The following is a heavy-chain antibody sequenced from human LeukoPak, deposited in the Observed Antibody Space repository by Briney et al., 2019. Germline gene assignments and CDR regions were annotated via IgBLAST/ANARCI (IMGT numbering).Heavy chain of an antibody. D-gene: IGHD3-10*01. CDR3: AKSNGYGLVDI. V-gene: IGHV4-38-2*01. CDR1: GSSITSAHF. CDR2: IYHSGST. Sequence: PSETLSLTCSVSGSSITSAHFWGWIRQPPGKGLAWIGSIYHSGSTHYNPSLKSRVTISVDTSKNQFSLKLSSVTAADTAVYYCAKSNGYGLVDIWGQGTMVTVSS. J-gene: IGHJ3*02.